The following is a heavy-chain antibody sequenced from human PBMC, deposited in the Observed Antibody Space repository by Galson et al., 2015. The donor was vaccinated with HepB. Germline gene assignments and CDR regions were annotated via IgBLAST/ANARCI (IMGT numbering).Heavy chain of an antibody. CDR1: GYTFTSYD. CDR3: ARGSRTWIQLWFDP. Sequence: SVKVSCKASGYTFTSYDINWVRQATGQGLEWMGWMNPNSGNTGYAQKFQGRVTMTRNTSISTAYMELNSLRSEDTAVYYCARGSRTWIQLWFDPWGQGTLVTVSS. V-gene: IGHV1-8*01. CDR2: MNPNSGNT. J-gene: IGHJ5*02. D-gene: IGHD5-18*01.